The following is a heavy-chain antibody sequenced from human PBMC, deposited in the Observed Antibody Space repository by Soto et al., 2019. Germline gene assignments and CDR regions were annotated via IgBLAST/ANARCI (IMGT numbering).Heavy chain of an antibody. J-gene: IGHJ5*02. CDR1: GFSLSTSGVG. CDR3: ARMVGDDLLSEAWFDP. Sequence: SGPTLVNPTQTLTLTCTFSGFSLSTSGVGVGWIRQPPGKALEWLALIDWEDDKFYSTSLKTRLTISKDTSKNQVVLTMTNVDTVDTATYYCARMVGDDLLSEAWFDPWGQGTLVTVSS. V-gene: IGHV2-70*01. CDR2: IDWEDDK. D-gene: IGHD2-15*01.